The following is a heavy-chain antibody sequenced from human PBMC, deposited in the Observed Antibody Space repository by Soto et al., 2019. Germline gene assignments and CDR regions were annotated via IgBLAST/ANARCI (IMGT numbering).Heavy chain of an antibody. J-gene: IGHJ5*02. CDR1: GGSFSSSSYY. V-gene: IGHV4-39*01. CDR3: VRHSGYSSNWGEFDP. D-gene: IGHD5-18*01. Sequence: SETLSLTCHVSGGSFSSSSYYWGWIRQPPGKGLEWIGSLYYTGTTYYNPSLKSRVTLSVDRTKNQFSLNLTSVTAADMAGYYCVRHSGYSSNWGEFDPWGQGTPDTVSS. CDR2: LYYTGTT.